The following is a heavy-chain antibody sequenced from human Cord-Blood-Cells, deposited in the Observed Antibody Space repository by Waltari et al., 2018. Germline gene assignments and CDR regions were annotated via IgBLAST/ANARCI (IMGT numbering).Heavy chain of an antibody. CDR1: GGTFSSYA. CDR3: ARYGYSSSWYYYYGMDV. D-gene: IGHD6-13*01. V-gene: IGHV1-69*01. CDR2: IIPIFGTA. Sequence: QVQLVQSGAEVKKPGSSVKVSCKASGGTFSSYAISWVRQAPGQGLEWMGGIIPIFGTANYAQKCQGRVTITADESTSTAYMELSSLRSEDTAVYYCARYGYSSSWYYYYGMDVWGQGTTVTVSS. J-gene: IGHJ6*02.